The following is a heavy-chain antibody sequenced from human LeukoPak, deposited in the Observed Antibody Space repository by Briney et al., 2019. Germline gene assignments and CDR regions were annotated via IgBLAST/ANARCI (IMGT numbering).Heavy chain of an antibody. J-gene: IGHJ5*02. CDR1: GFTFSSYG. V-gene: IGHV3-33*01. D-gene: IGHD6-13*01. CDR3: ARDDDHSTVDP. CDR2: MWYDGSNK. Sequence: GRSLRLSCAASGFTFSSYGMHWVRQAPGKGLEWVAVMWYDGSNKYYADSVKGRFTISRDNSKNTLYLQMNSLRAEDTAVYYCARDDDHSTVDPWGQGTLVTVPS.